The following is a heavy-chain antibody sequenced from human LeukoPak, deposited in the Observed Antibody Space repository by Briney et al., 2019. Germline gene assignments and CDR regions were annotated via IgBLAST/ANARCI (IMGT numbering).Heavy chain of an antibody. CDR2: ISSSSSYI. D-gene: IGHD6-19*01. CDR1: GFTFSSYS. J-gene: IGHJ3*02. CDR3: ARESIAVAAHAFDI. Sequence: GGSLRLSCAASGFTFSSYSMNWVRQAPGKGLEWVSSISSSSSYIYYADSVKGRFTISRDNAKNSLYLQMNSLRAEDTAVYYCARESIAVAAHAFDIWGQGTMVTVSS. V-gene: IGHV3-21*01.